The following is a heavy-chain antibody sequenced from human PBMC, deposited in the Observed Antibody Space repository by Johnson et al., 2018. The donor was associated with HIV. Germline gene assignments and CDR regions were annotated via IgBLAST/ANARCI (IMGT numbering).Heavy chain of an antibody. J-gene: IGHJ3*02. D-gene: IGHD4-23*01. CDR3: AREEGVGDDYGGKSAFDI. CDR1: GFTFSSYA. Sequence: QVQLVESGGGVVQPGRSLRLSCAASGFTFSSYAMHWVRQAPGKGLEWVAVISYDGSNKYYADSVKGRFTISRDNSKNTLYLQINSLRAEDTAVYYCAREEGVGDDYGGKSAFDIWGQGTMVTVSS. V-gene: IGHV3-30-3*01. CDR2: ISYDGSNK.